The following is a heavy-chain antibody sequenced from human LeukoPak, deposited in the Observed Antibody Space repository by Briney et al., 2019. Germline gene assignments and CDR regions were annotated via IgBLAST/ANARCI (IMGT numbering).Heavy chain of an antibody. CDR3: TTLITYYYDSSGYYVDY. J-gene: IGHJ4*02. CDR1: GFTFSNAW. CDR2: IKSKTDGGTT. V-gene: IGHV3-15*01. Sequence: PGGSLRLSCAASGFTFSNAWMSWVRQAPGKGLEWVGRIKSKTDGGTTDYAAPVKGRFTISRDDSKNTLYLQMNSLKTEDTAVYYCTTLITYYYDSSGYYVDYWGQGTLVTVSS. D-gene: IGHD3-22*01.